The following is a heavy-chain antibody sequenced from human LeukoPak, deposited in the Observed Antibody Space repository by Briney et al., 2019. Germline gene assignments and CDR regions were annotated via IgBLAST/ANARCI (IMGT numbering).Heavy chain of an antibody. CDR2: IYYSGST. Sequence: SETLSLTCAVSGGSISSGGYSWSWIRQPPGKGLEWIGYIYYSGSTNYNPSLKSRVTISVDTSKNQFSLKLSSVTAADTAVYYCARLAYGDYSDWFDPWGQGTLVTVSS. D-gene: IGHD4-17*01. CDR3: ARLAYGDYSDWFDP. V-gene: IGHV4-61*08. CDR1: GGSISSGGYS. J-gene: IGHJ5*02.